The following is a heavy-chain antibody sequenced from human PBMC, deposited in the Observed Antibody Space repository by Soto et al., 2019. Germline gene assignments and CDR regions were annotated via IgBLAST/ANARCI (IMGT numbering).Heavy chain of an antibody. CDR3: ARHPPDYDYIWGSYRPFDY. J-gene: IGHJ4*02. CDR1: GGSISSGGYY. Sequence: SETLSLTCTVSGGSISSGGYYWSWIRQHPGKGLEWIGSIYYSGSTYYNPSLKSRVTISVDTSKNQFSLKLSSVTAADTAVYYCARHPPDYDYIWGSYRPFDYWGQGTLVTVSS. V-gene: IGHV4-39*01. D-gene: IGHD3-16*02. CDR2: IYYSGST.